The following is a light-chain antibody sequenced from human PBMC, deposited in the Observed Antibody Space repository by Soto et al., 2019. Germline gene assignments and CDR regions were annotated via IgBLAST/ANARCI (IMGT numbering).Light chain of an antibody. J-gene: IGKJ2*01. CDR2: AAS. CDR1: QSISSY. V-gene: IGKV1-39*01. CDR3: QQRYSTPS. Sequence: DIQMTQSPSSLSASAGDRVTITCRASQSISSYLNWYQQKPGKAPKLLIYAASSLQSGVPSRFSGSGSGTDFTLTISSLQREDSATDYCQQRYSTPSFGQGTKLEIK.